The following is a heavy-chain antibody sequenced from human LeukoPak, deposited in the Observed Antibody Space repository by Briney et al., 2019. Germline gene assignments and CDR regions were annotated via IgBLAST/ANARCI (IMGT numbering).Heavy chain of an antibody. CDR3: ASYGSGSYYRGSNYFDY. CDR1: GFTFSSYW. V-gene: IGHV3-74*01. Sequence: GGSLRLSCVASGFTFSSYWMHWVRQAPGKGLVWVSRINSDGSSTSYADSVKGRFTISRDNAKNTLYLQMNSLRAEDTAVYYCASYGSGSYYRGSNYFDYWGQGTLATVSS. D-gene: IGHD3-10*01. CDR2: INSDGSST. J-gene: IGHJ4*02.